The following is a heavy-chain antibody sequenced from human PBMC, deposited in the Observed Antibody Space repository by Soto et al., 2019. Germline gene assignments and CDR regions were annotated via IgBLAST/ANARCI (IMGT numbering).Heavy chain of an antibody. CDR3: VKGGWLDDY. D-gene: IGHD6-19*01. CDR2: ISASGGDT. Sequence: EVQLLEAGGGLVQPGGSLRLSCAASGFTFSTYVMTWVRQAPGKGLEWVSAISASGGDTYYADSVKGRFTISRDNSKKTLYLQVNSLRVEDTAIYYCVKGGWLDDYGAKGTLVTVSA. CDR1: GFTFSTYV. V-gene: IGHV3-23*01. J-gene: IGHJ4*02.